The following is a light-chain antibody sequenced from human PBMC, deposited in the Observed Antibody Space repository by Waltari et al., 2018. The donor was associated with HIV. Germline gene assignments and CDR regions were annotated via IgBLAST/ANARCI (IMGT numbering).Light chain of an antibody. CDR3: QQLNSYPRT. J-gene: IGKJ2*02. CDR2: AAS. Sequence: DIQLNQSQSFLSASVGDRVTITCRASQGISSYLAWYQQKPGKAPKILIYAASPLQSGVPSRFSGSGSGTEFTLTFSSLQPEDFATYYCQQLNSYPRTFGQGTKLEIK. CDR1: QGISSY. V-gene: IGKV1-9*01.